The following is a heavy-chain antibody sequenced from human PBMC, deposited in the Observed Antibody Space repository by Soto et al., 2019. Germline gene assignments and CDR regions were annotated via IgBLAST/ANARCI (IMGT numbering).Heavy chain of an antibody. V-gene: IGHV4-31*03. CDR1: GGSISSGGYY. Sequence: SETLSLTCTVSGGSISSGGYYWSWIRQHPGKGLEWIGYIYYSGSTYYNPSLKSRVTISVDTSKNQFSLKLSSVTAADTAVYYCARYSGYDIGINYYYYYYMDVWGKGTTVTVSS. J-gene: IGHJ6*03. CDR3: ARYSGYDIGINYYYYYYMDV. CDR2: IYYSGST. D-gene: IGHD5-12*01.